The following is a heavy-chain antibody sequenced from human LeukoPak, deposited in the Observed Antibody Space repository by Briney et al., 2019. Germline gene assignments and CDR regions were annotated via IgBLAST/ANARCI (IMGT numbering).Heavy chain of an antibody. CDR2: IYYSGST. CDR1: GGSISSSSYY. J-gene: IGHJ3*02. D-gene: IGHD3-10*01. V-gene: IGHV4-39*02. CDR3: AREGTYLLTGAFDI. Sequence: SETLSLTCTVSGGSISSSSYYWGWIRQPPGKGLEWIGSIYYSGSTYYNPSLKSRVTISVDTSKNQFSLKLSSVTAADTAVYYCAREGTYLLTGAFDIWGQGTMVTVSS.